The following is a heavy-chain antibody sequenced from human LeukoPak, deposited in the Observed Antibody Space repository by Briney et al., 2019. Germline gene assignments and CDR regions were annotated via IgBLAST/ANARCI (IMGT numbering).Heavy chain of an antibody. CDR3: ARSSPVGATFYFDY. Sequence: SETLSLTCTVSGGSISSGSYYWSWIRQPAGKGLEWIGRIYTSGSTNYNPSLKSRVTISVDTSKNQFSLKLSSVTAADTAVYYCARSSPVGATFYFDYRGQGTLVTVSS. V-gene: IGHV4-61*02. D-gene: IGHD1-26*01. CDR2: IYTSGST. CDR1: GGSISSGSYY. J-gene: IGHJ4*02.